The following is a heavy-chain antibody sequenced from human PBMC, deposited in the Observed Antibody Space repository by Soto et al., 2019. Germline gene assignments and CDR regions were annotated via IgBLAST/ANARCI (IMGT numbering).Heavy chain of an antibody. CDR2: ISYDGSNI. V-gene: IGHV3-30*18. CDR1: GFTFSIYG. CDR3: AKDCVVASSVYYYGMDV. Sequence: GGSLSLSCAASGFTFSIYGMHWVRPAPGKGLEWVALISYDGSNIYYADSVKGRFTISRDNSKNTVFLQMNSLRDEDTAVYYCAKDCVVASSVYYYGMDVWGQGTTVTVSS. J-gene: IGHJ6*02. D-gene: IGHD2-15*01.